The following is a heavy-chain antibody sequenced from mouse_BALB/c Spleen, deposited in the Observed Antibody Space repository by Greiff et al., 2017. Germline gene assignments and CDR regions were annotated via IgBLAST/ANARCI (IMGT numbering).Heavy chain of an antibody. CDR1: GFSLTSYG. V-gene: IGHV2-9*02. D-gene: IGHD2-2*01. CDR2: IWAGGST. Sequence: VKLMESGPGLVAPSQSLSITCTVSGFSLTSYGVHWVRQPPGKGLEWLGVIWAGGSTNYNSALMSRLSISKDNSKSQVFLKMNSLQTDDTAMYYCAREDYGYDENAMDYWGQGTSVTVSS. J-gene: IGHJ4*01. CDR3: AREDYGYDENAMDY.